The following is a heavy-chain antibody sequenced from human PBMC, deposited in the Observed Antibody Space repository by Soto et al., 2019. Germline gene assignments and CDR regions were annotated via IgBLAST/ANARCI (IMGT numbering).Heavy chain of an antibody. V-gene: IGHV1-18*01. D-gene: IGHD3-10*01. CDR1: GYTFTSYG. Sequence: ASVKVSCKASGYTFTSYGISWVRQAPGQGLEWMGWISAYNGNTNYAQKLQGRATMTTDTSTSTAYMELRSLRSDDTAVYYCARAILRFGELFSHMDVWGKGTTVTVSS. J-gene: IGHJ6*03. CDR3: ARAILRFGELFSHMDV. CDR2: ISAYNGNT.